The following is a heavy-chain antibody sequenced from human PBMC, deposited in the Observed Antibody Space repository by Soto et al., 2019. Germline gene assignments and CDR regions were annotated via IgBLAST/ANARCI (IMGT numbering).Heavy chain of an antibody. CDR3: AAGYDFWSGYYSEGFYYGMDV. D-gene: IGHD3-3*01. CDR2: IVVGSGNT. Sequence: SVKVSCKASGFTFTSSAVQWVRQARGQRLEWIGWIVVGSGNTNYAQKFQERVTITRDMSTSTAYMELSSLRSEDTAVYYCAAGYDFWSGYYSEGFYYGMDVWGQGTTVTVSS. V-gene: IGHV1-58*01. J-gene: IGHJ6*02. CDR1: GFTFTSSA.